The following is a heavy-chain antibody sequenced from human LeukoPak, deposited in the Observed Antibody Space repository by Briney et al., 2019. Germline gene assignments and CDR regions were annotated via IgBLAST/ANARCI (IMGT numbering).Heavy chain of an antibody. D-gene: IGHD4-11*01. CDR1: GFTFSSYT. Sequence: PGGSLRLSCAASGFTFSSYTMIWVRRVPGKGLEWVSSISSSSNYIYHADSVKGRFTTSRDDAKNSLYLQMNSLRAEDTAVYYCARSKMTTFYYMDVWGKGTTVTVSS. J-gene: IGHJ6*03. V-gene: IGHV3-21*01. CDR3: ARSKMTTFYYMDV. CDR2: ISSSSNYI.